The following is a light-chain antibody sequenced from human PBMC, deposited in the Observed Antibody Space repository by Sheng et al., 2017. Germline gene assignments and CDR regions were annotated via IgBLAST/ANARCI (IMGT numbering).Light chain of an antibody. J-gene: IGKJ4*01. CDR2: DAS. CDR1: QSIGTY. V-gene: IGKV3-11*01. Sequence: ELVLTQSPATLSLSPGERATLSCRASQSIGTYLAWYQQKPGQAPRLLIYDASNRATGIPARFSGSGSGTDFTLTISSLEPEDFAVYYCQQRSIWPLTFGGGTKVEIK. CDR3: QQRSIWPLT.